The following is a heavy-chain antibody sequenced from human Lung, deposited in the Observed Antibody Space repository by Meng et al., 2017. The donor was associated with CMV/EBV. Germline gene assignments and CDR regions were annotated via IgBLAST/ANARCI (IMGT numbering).Heavy chain of an antibody. V-gene: IGHV3-23*01. D-gene: IGHD6-19*01. CDR1: GFTFNNYA. CDR3: AKGLSSTGWYSPLDS. J-gene: IGHJ4*02. Sequence: GEXXKISCAASGFTFNNYAMTWVRQVPGKGLEWVSIISPVIDNTYYGDSVKGRFTLSRDNSMNTLYLQMHSLRAEDTAIYFCAKGLSSTGWYSPLDSWGPGXLVTVSS. CDR2: ISPVIDNT.